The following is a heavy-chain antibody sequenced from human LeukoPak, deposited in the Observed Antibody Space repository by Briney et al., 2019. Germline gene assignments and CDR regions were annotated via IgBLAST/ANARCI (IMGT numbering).Heavy chain of an antibody. CDR3: AISAMDAFDI. J-gene: IGHJ3*02. Sequence: KPSQTLSLTCTVSGGSISSGGYYWSWIRQPPGKGLEWIGYIYHSGSTYYNPSLKSRVTMSVDTSKNQFSLRLSSVAAADTAVYYCAISAMDAFDIWGQGTMVTVSS. CDR2: IYHSGST. CDR1: GGSISSGGYY. V-gene: IGHV4-30-2*01. D-gene: IGHD2-2*01.